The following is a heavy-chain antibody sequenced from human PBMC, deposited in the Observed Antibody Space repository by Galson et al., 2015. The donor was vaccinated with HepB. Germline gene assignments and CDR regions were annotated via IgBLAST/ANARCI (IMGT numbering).Heavy chain of an antibody. CDR3: ARGEGHYYDSSVGFDY. D-gene: IGHD3-22*01. J-gene: IGHJ4*02. Sequence: SLRLSCAASGFTFSSYGMHWVRQAPGKGLEWVAVIWYDGSNKYYADSVKGRFTISRDNSKNTLYLQMNSLRAEDTAVYYCARGEGHYYDSSVGFDYWGQGTLVTVSS. V-gene: IGHV3-33*01. CDR1: GFTFSSYG. CDR2: IWYDGSNK.